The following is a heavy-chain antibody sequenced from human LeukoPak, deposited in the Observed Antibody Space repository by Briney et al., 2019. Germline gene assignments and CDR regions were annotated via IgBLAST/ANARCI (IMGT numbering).Heavy chain of an antibody. CDR1: GYSFTSYW. J-gene: IGHJ4*02. V-gene: IGHV5-51*01. D-gene: IGHD2-8*01. CDR2: IYPGDSDT. Sequence: GESLKISCKGSGYSFTSYWIGWVRQMPGKGLEWVGIIYPGDSDTRYSPSFQGQVTISADKSISTAYLQWSSLKASDTAMYYCARHLRYCTNGVCYSSYFDYWGQGTLVTVSS. CDR3: ARHLRYCTNGVCYSSYFDY.